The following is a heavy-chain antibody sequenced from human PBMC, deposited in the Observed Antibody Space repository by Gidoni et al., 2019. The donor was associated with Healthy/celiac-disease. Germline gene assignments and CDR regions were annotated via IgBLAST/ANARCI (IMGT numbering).Heavy chain of an antibody. D-gene: IGHD3-3*01. V-gene: IGHV3-49*03. Sequence: EVQRVESGGGLVQPGRSLRVSCAAAGITCGDYAMSWLREAQGKGLEWLGFIRSKSYGGTTEYAASLKCIFTISRDDSKIIASLHMNSLKTEDTALYYCTRDRDAFYDFWSGYYTSSYYGMDVWGQGTTVTVSS. J-gene: IGHJ6*02. CDR3: TRDRDAFYDFWSGYYTSSYYGMDV. CDR1: GITCGDYA. CDR2: IRSKSYGGTT.